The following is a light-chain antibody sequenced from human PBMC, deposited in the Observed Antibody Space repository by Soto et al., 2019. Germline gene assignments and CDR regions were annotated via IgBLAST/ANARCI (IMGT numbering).Light chain of an antibody. J-gene: IGKJ1*01. Sequence: DIQMTQSPSTLSASVGDRVTITCRASQTISNWLAWYQQKQWKAPKLLIYDASSLEGGVPSRLSGSGSGTEFTLSLSCLQSDDFATYYCQHYYSYWTFGQGTKVEIK. V-gene: IGKV1-5*01. CDR1: QTISNW. CDR2: DAS. CDR3: QHYYSYWT.